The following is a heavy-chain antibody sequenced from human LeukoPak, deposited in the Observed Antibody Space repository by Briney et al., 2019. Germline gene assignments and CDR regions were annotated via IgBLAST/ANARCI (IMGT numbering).Heavy chain of an antibody. Sequence: SVKVSCKASGGTFSSYTISWVRQAPGQGLEWMGRIIPILGIANYAQKFQGRVTITADKSTSTAHMELSSLRSEDTAVYYCAREGYCSGGSCYEQEGYMDVWGKGTTVTVSS. J-gene: IGHJ6*03. CDR2: IIPILGIA. V-gene: IGHV1-69*04. CDR1: GGTFSSYT. CDR3: AREGYCSGGSCYEQEGYMDV. D-gene: IGHD2-15*01.